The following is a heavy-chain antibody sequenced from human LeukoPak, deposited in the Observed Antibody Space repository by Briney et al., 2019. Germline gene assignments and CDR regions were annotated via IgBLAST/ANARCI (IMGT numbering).Heavy chain of an antibody. CDR3: AKVPWMGTIT. D-gene: IGHD1-26*01. CDR1: GFTLSGYA. J-gene: IGHJ4*02. CDR2: ISGSDGHT. Sequence: GGSLRLSCAASGFTLSGYAMNWVRQAPGEGLEWLSAISGSDGHTFNADSVKGRFTLSRDNSKNTLYLQMNNLRADDTAIYYCAKVPWMGTITWGQGTLVIVSS. V-gene: IGHV3-23*01.